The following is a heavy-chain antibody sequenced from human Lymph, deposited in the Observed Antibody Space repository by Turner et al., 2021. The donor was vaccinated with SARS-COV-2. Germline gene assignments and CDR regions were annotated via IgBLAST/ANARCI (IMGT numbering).Heavy chain of an antibody. CDR1: GFTFSSYG. V-gene: IGHV3-30*18. CDR3: AKVRSIFGVVIGGMDV. D-gene: IGHD3-3*01. CDR2: ISYDGSNK. Sequence: QVQLVEYGGGVVQPGRPLRLSCAASGFTFSSYGMHWVRQAPGKGLEWVAVISYDGSNKYYADSVKGRFTISRDNTKKTLYLQINSLRAEDTAVYYCAKVRSIFGVVIGGMDVWGQGTTVTVSS. J-gene: IGHJ6*02.